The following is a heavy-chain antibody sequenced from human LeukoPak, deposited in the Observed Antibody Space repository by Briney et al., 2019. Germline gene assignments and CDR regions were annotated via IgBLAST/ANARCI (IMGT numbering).Heavy chain of an antibody. J-gene: IGHJ4*02. Sequence: SETLSLTCTVSGGSISSYYWSWIRQPPEKGLEWIGYIYYSGSTNYNPSLKSRVTISVDTSKNQFSLKLSSVTAADTAVYYCARDREQQLATKTDYWGQGTLVTVSS. D-gene: IGHD6-13*01. V-gene: IGHV4-59*01. CDR2: IYYSGST. CDR3: ARDREQQLATKTDY. CDR1: GGSISSYY.